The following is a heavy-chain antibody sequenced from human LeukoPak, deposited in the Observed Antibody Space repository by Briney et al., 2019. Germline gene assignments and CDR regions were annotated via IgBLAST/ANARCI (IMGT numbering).Heavy chain of an antibody. D-gene: IGHD4-23*01. CDR1: GFTFSTYW. V-gene: IGHV3-74*01. CDR2: ISSDGSIA. Sequence: GGSLKLSCAASGFTFSTYWMHWVRQAPGKGLVWVSRISSDGSIAINADFVEGRFTVSRDNAKNTLYLQMNSLRVEDTAVYYCARADYGGNSDFHYWGQGTLVTVSS. CDR3: ARADYGGNSDFHY. J-gene: IGHJ4*02.